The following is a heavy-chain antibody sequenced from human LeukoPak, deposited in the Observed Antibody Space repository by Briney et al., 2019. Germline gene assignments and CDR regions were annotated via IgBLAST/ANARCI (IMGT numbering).Heavy chain of an antibody. J-gene: IGHJ4*02. CDR1: GFTFSSYW. V-gene: IGHV3-74*01. D-gene: IGHD6-13*01. CDR3: AREHYSSSCPDY. CDR2: INSDGSST. Sequence: GGSLRLSCAASGFTFSSYWMHWVRQAPGKGLVWVSRINSDGSSTNYADSVKVRFTISRDNARNTLYLQMNSLRAEDTAVYYCAREHYSSSCPDYWGQGTLVTVSS.